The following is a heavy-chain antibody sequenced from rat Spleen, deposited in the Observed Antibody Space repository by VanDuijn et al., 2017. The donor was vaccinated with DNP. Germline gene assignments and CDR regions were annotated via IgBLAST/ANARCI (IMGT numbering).Heavy chain of an antibody. D-gene: IGHD4-3*01. CDR1: GFTFSDYY. CDR3: ARHMDSGPYYAMDA. CDR2: ISPSGGGT. J-gene: IGHJ4*01. V-gene: IGHV5S11*01. Sequence: EVQLVESGGGIVQPGRSLKLSCAASGFTFSDYYMAWVRQAPTKGLEWVTSISPSGGGTYYRDSVKGRFTISRDNAKSTLYLQMDSLRSEETATYYCARHMDSGPYYAMDAWGQGTSVTVSS.